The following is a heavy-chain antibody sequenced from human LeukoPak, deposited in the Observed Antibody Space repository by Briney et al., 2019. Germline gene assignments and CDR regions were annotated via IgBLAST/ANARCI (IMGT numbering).Heavy chain of an antibody. V-gene: IGHV4-34*01. CDR1: GGSFSGYY. CDR3: ARGGRDGYNTGLDY. D-gene: IGHD5-24*01. Sequence: SETLSLTCAVYGGSFSGYYWSWIRQPPGKGLEWIGEINHSGSTNYNPSLKSRVTISVDTSKNQFSLKLSSVTAADTAVYYCARGGRDGYNTGLDYRRQGTLVTVSA. CDR2: INHSGST. J-gene: IGHJ4*02.